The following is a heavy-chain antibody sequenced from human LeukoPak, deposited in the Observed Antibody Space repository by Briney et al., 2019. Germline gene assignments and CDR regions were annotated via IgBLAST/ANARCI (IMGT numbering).Heavy chain of an antibody. CDR3: ARVGYSSGWSHFDL. D-gene: IGHD6-19*01. V-gene: IGHV4-59*11. CDR2: IYHSGSN. CDR1: GGSISSHY. Sequence: SESLSLTCTVSGGSISSHYWSWIRQPPGKGLEWIAYIYHSGSNNYNPPLKSRVTISVDTSKNRFSLKVNSVTAADTSVYYCARVGYSSGWSHFDLWGRGTLLTVSS. J-gene: IGHJ2*01.